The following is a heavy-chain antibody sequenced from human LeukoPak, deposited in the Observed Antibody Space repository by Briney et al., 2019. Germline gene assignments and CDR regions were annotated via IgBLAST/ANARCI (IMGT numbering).Heavy chain of an antibody. CDR1: GFTFSDYY. D-gene: IGHD3-3*01. Sequence: GGSLRLSCAASGFTFSDYYMSWIRQAPGKGLEWVSYISSSSSYTNYADSVKGRFTISRDNSKSTLYLQMNSLRAEDTAVYYRAKENDFVYWGQGTLVTVSS. CDR2: ISSSSSYT. V-gene: IGHV3-11*06. J-gene: IGHJ4*02. CDR3: AKENDFVY.